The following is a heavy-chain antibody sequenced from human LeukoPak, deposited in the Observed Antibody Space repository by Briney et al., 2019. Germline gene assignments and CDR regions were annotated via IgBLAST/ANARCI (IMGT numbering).Heavy chain of an antibody. J-gene: IGHJ4*02. CDR2: ISGSGGST. Sequence: PGGSLRLSCAASGFIFSSYAMSWVRQAPGKGLEWVSAISGSGGSTYYADSVKGRLTISRDNSKNTLYLQMNSLRAEDTAVYYCAKAGDFWSGFDYWGQGTLVTVSS. CDR3: AKAGDFWSGFDY. V-gene: IGHV3-23*01. CDR1: GFIFSSYA. D-gene: IGHD3-3*01.